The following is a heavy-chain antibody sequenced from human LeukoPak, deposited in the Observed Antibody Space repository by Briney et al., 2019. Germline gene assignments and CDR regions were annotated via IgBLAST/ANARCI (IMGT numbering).Heavy chain of an antibody. Sequence: GGTLRLSCAASGFTFSSYGMSWVRQAPGKGLEWVSAISGSGGSTYYADSVKGRFTISRDNSKNTLYLQMNSLRAEDTAVYYCAKGTRGYSGYGLFDYWGRGTLVTVSS. D-gene: IGHD5-12*01. CDR1: GFTFSSYG. CDR2: ISGSGGST. CDR3: AKGTRGYSGYGLFDY. J-gene: IGHJ4*02. V-gene: IGHV3-23*01.